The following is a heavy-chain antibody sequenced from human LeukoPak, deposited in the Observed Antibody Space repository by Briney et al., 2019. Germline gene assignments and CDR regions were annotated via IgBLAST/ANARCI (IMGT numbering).Heavy chain of an antibody. CDR3: ARDQGDGDYGGYFDY. J-gene: IGHJ4*02. CDR2: IYYSGST. D-gene: IGHD4-17*01. V-gene: IGHV4-30-4*01. Sequence: PSETLSLTCTVSGGSISSGDYYWSWIRQPPEKGLEWIGYIYYSGSTYYNPSLKSRVTISVDTSKNQFSLKLSSVTAADTAVYYCARDQGDGDYGGYFDYWGQGTLVTVSS. CDR1: GGSISSGDYY.